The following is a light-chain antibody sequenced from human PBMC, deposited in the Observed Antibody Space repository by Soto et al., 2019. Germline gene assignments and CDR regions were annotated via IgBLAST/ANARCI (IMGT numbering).Light chain of an antibody. CDR3: QQYNKLPRT. Sequence: EIVMTQSPATLSVSPGERATLSCRASQSVAGNLAWYQQNPGQDPRLLIYGASTRATVIPTRFSGGGSGTEFTLTISSLQSEDFVIYYCQQYNKLPRTFGGGTKVEIK. CDR1: QSVAGN. V-gene: IGKV3-15*01. CDR2: GAS. J-gene: IGKJ4*01.